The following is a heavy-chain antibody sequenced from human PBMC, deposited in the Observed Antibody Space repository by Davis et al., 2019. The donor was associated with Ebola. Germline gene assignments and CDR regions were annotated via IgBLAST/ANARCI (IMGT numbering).Heavy chain of an antibody. V-gene: IGHV4-61*08. CDR2: IYYSGST. CDR3: ARAYCGGDCYGVPAKIFDY. J-gene: IGHJ4*02. D-gene: IGHD2-21*01. CDR1: GGSISSGGYY. Sequence: PSETLSLTCTVSGGSISSGGYYWSWIRQHPGKGLEWIGYIYYSGSTNYNPSLKSRVTISVDTSKNQFSLKLSSVTAADTAMYYCARAYCGGDCYGVPAKIFDYWGQGTLVTVSS.